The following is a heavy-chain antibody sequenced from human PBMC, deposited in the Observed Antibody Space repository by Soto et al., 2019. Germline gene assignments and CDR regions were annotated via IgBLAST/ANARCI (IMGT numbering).Heavy chain of an antibody. CDR3: STIMRPTLEA. D-gene: IGHD3-3*01. V-gene: IGHV3-7*01. J-gene: IGHJ5*02. Sequence: EVQVVESGGGLVPPGGSLSLSCAASGFTFGIHWMTWVRQVPGKGLEWVANINQDGSDTYHVDSVKGRFIISRDNAKDSQYRQMNRLRVDDTAVYYCSTIMRPTLEAWCPGALVTVS. CDR1: GFTFGIHW. CDR2: INQDGSDT.